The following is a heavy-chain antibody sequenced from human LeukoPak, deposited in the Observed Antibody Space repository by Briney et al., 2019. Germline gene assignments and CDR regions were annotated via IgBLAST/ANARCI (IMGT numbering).Heavy chain of an antibody. CDR1: GFTFSYYG. CDR3: AKNGATIPPYIYYFDY. CDR2: ISGSGGST. J-gene: IGHJ4*02. D-gene: IGHD1-26*01. Sequence: PGGSLRLSCAASGFTFSYYGMHWVRQAPGKGLEWVSAISGSGGSTYYADSVKGRFTISRDNSKNTLYLQMNNLRAEDTAVYYCAKNGATIPPYIYYFDYWGQGTLVTVSS. V-gene: IGHV3-23*01.